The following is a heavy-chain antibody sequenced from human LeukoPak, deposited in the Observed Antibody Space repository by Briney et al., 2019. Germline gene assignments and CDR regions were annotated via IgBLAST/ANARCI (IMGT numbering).Heavy chain of an antibody. Sequence: PGGSLRLSCAASGFTFSSYAMSWVRQAPGKGLEWVSAISGSGGSTYYADSVKGRFTISRDNAKNSLYLQMNSLRAEDTAVYYCARAAPDTYYDFWSGYYYYYMDVWGKGTTVTVSS. CDR2: ISGSGGST. J-gene: IGHJ6*03. D-gene: IGHD3-3*01. CDR1: GFTFSSYA. V-gene: IGHV3-23*01. CDR3: ARAAPDTYYDFWSGYYYYYMDV.